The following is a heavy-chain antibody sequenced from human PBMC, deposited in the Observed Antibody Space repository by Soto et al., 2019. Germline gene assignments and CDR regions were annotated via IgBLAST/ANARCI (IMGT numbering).Heavy chain of an antibody. CDR1: GFTFSSYA. CDR3: AKDRDIVVVVAANAFDY. D-gene: IGHD2-15*01. J-gene: IGHJ4*02. Sequence: GGSLRLSCAASGFTFSSYAMSWVRQAPGKGLEWVSAISGSGGSTYYADSVKGRFTISRDNSKNTLYLQMNSLRAEDTAVYYCAKDRDIVVVVAANAFDYWGQGTLVTVSS. CDR2: ISGSGGST. V-gene: IGHV3-23*01.